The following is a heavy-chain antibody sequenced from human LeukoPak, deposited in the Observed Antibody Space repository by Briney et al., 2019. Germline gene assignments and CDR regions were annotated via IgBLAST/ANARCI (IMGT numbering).Heavy chain of an antibody. CDR2: IWYDGSNK. V-gene: IGHV3-33*08. J-gene: IGHJ4*02. CDR1: GFTLSDYY. D-gene: IGHD6-19*01. CDR3: ARDPGHSGWYGDY. Sequence: PGGSLRLSCVASGFTLSDYYMSWIRRAPGKGLEWVSIIWYDGSNKYYADSVKGRFTISKDNSKKTLYLQMNSLRGEDTAVYYCARDPGHSGWYGDYWGQGTLVTVSS.